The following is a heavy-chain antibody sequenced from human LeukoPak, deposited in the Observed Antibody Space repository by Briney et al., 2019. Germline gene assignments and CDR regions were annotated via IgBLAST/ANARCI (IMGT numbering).Heavy chain of an antibody. Sequence: TGGSLRLSCAASGFTFGTSAMGWVRQAPGKGPEWVSTFGRSGSDTYYSDSVKGRFTISRDNSKNTLYLQMNSLRAEDTAVYYCAKDHYGSGSYYNGLLDYWGQGTLVTVSS. CDR3: AKDHYGSGSYYNGLLDY. J-gene: IGHJ4*02. CDR2: FGRSGSDT. CDR1: GFTFGTSA. D-gene: IGHD3-10*01. V-gene: IGHV3-23*01.